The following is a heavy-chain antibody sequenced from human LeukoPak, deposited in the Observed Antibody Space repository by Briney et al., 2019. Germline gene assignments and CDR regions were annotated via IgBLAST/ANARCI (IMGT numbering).Heavy chain of an antibody. V-gene: IGHV1-18*01. D-gene: IGHD2-15*01. CDR2: ISAYNGNT. CDR1: GGTFSSYA. J-gene: IGHJ6*02. Sequence: ASVKVSCKASGGTFSSYAISWVRQAPGQGLEWMGWISAYNGNTNYAQKLQGRVTMTTDTSTSTAYMELRSLRSDDTAVYYCARDLIRYCSGGSCYSVRYGMDVWGQGTTVTVSS. CDR3: ARDLIRYCSGGSCYSVRYGMDV.